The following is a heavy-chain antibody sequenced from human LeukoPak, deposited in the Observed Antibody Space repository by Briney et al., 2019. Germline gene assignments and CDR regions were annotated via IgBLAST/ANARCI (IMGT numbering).Heavy chain of an antibody. CDR3: VRDTNYYDSSAFDI. CDR1: GGSISSSNW. V-gene: IGHV4-4*02. D-gene: IGHD3-22*01. CDR2: IYHSGST. Sequence: SETLSLTCAVSGGSISSSNWWSWVRQPPGKGLEWIGEIYHSGSTNYNPSLKSRVTISVDKSKNQFSLKLSSMTAADTAVYYCVRDTNYYDSSAFDIWGQGTMVTVSS. J-gene: IGHJ3*02.